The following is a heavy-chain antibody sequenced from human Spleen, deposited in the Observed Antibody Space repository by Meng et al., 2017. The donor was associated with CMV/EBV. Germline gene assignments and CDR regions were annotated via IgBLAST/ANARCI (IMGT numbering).Heavy chain of an antibody. CDR3: ARNPASTGNFDY. V-gene: IGHV1-8*03. J-gene: IGHJ4*02. Sequence: CKASGYTFTSYDFNWVRQATGLGLEWMGWMNPISGNTGYAQSFQGRVVITRNISISTAYMELSSLRSEDTAAYYCARNPASTGNFDYWGQGTLVTVSS. CDR1: GYTFTSYD. D-gene: IGHD2-2*01. CDR2: MNPISGNT.